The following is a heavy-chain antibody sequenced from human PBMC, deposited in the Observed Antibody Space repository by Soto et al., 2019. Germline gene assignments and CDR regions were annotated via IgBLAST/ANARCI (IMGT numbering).Heavy chain of an antibody. Sequence: SETLSLTCAVSGGSISSGGYSWSWIRQPPGKGLEWIGYIYHSGSTYYNPSLKSRVTISVDRSKNQFSLKLSSVTAADTAVYYCARGNYYGSGSVRWFDPWGQGTLVTV. V-gene: IGHV4-30-2*01. CDR3: ARGNYYGSGSVRWFDP. CDR1: GGSISSGGYS. CDR2: IYHSGST. D-gene: IGHD3-10*01. J-gene: IGHJ5*02.